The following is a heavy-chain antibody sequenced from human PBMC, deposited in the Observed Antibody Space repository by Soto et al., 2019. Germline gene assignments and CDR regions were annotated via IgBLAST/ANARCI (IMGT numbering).Heavy chain of an antibody. CDR3: AGICSDENATFDI. CDR1: GGSLGSGCFY. V-gene: IGHV4-31*03. CDR2: IYYRGGD. J-gene: IGHJ3*02. Sequence: QVQLQESGPGLVNPSQTLSLTCTVSGGSLGSGCFYWSWIRQHPGKALEWIGYIYYRGGDYYNPSLQSRIIISVDTSQNQFSLKLSSVTAADTAVYYCAGICSDENATFDIWGLGTMVAVSS. D-gene: IGHD2-15*01.